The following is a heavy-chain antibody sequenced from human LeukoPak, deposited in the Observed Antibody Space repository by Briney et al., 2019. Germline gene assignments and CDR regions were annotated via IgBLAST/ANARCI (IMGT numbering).Heavy chain of an antibody. V-gene: IGHV3-21*01. CDR2: ISSSGSYT. CDR1: GFTFSRVS. J-gene: IGHJ4*02. D-gene: IGHD3-16*01. Sequence: GGSLRLSCAASGFTFSRVSMNWVRQAPGKGLEWVSAISSSGSYTYYADSVKGRFTILRDNAKNSLYLQMNSLRADDTAVYYCGRGDYDWGYFDYWGQGTLVTVSS. CDR3: GRGDYDWGYFDY.